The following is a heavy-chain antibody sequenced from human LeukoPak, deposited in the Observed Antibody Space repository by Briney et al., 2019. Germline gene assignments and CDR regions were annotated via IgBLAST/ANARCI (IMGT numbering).Heavy chain of an antibody. CDR1: GYTPTELS. Sequence: ASVKVSCKVSGYTPTELSMHWVRQAPGKGLEWMGGFDPEDGETIYAQKFQGRVTMTEDTSTDTAYMELSSLRSEDTAVYYCATGPYCSGGSCYHLREFDYWGQGTLVTVSS. D-gene: IGHD2-15*01. CDR2: FDPEDGET. CDR3: ATGPYCSGGSCYHLREFDY. V-gene: IGHV1-24*01. J-gene: IGHJ4*02.